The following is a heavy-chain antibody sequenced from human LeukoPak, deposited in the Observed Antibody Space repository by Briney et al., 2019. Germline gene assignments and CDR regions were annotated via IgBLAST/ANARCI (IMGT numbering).Heavy chain of an antibody. D-gene: IGHD3-10*01. CDR2: ISSSGSSI. J-gene: IGHJ3*02. Sequence: GGSLRLSCAASGFTFSDYYMSWIRQAPGKGLEWVSYISSSGSSIYYADSVKGRFTISRNNAKNSLYLQMNSLRAEDTAVYYCARGQYYYGSGTRRDAFDIWGQGTMVTVSS. V-gene: IGHV3-11*04. CDR3: ARGQYYYGSGTRRDAFDI. CDR1: GFTFSDYY.